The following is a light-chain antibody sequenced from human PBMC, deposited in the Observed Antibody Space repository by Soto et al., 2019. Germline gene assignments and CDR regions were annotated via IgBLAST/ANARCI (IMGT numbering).Light chain of an antibody. Sequence: EIVLTQSPGTLSLSPGEGATLSCRASQSVSSSFLAWYQQKPGQAPRLLIYGASSRATGIPDRFSGSGSGTDFTLTISRLEPEEFAVYYCQQYGSSPRTVGQGTKVDIK. CDR1: QSVSSSF. V-gene: IGKV3-20*01. J-gene: IGKJ1*01. CDR2: GAS. CDR3: QQYGSSPRT.